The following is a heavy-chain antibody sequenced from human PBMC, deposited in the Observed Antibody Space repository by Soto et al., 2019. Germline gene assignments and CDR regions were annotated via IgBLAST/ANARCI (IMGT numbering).Heavy chain of an antibody. CDR3: ARGHYGMDV. Sequence: EEEVAQSGGGLVQPGGSLRLFCGASGFSFDQHWMSWVRQAPGKGLEWVANRKYDGSEKNFVDSVKGRFTISRDSATNSLYLQMNNLRVEDTAVYYCARGHYGMDVWGQGTSVTVSS. CDR2: RKYDGSEK. J-gene: IGHJ6*02. CDR1: GFSFDQHW. V-gene: IGHV3-7*05.